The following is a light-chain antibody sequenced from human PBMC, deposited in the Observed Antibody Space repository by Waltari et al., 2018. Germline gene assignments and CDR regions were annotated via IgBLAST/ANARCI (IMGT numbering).Light chain of an antibody. CDR3: SSHTRSGTRV. Sequence: QSVLTQRASMSGWPGESISISCTGTTNDIGAYNYVSWYQQHPGKGPKLIFYDVNRGPAGVSNRFSAPKSGNSASLIIGGLQAEDEADYYCSSHTRSGTRVVGGGTKLTVL. CDR2: DVN. CDR1: TNDIGAYNY. V-gene: IGLV2-14*03. J-gene: IGLJ3*02.